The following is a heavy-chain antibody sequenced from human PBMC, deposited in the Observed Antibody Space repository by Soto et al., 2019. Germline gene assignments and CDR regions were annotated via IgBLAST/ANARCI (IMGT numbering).Heavy chain of an antibody. D-gene: IGHD1-26*01. CDR1: GDSISSSSYY. Sequence: QLHLQESGPGLVKPSETLSLTCTVSGDSISSSSYYWAWIRQPPGKGLEWIGNIFYSGITYYNPSLRSRAIMSVETSKNQFSLTLNSVTAADTAVYYCARRKYSGTFWSLDYWGQGTLVTVSS. J-gene: IGHJ4*02. V-gene: IGHV4-39*01. CDR2: IFYSGIT. CDR3: ARRKYSGTFWSLDY.